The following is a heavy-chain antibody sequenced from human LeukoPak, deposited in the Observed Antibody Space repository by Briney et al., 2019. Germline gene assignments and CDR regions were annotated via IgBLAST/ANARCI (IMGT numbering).Heavy chain of an antibody. J-gene: IGHJ4*02. CDR3: VSFYETD. CDR1: GNYW. V-gene: IGHV3-74*01. CDR2: INSDGSWT. Sequence: GGSLRLSCAASGNYWMHWVRQAPGKGLVWVSHINSDGSWTSYADSVKGRFTISKDNAKNTVYLQMNNLRAEDTAVYYCVSFYETDWGRGTLVAVSS. D-gene: IGHD2/OR15-2a*01.